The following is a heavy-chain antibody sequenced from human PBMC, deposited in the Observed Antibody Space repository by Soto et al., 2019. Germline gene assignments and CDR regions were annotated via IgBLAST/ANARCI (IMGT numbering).Heavy chain of an antibody. Sequence: PSETLSLTCAVYGGSFSGYYWSWIRQPPGKGLEWIGEINHSGSTNYNPSLKSRVTISVDTSKNQFSLKLSSVTAADTAVYYCARALRMITFGVRNYYYMDVWGKGTTVTVSS. CDR1: GGSFSGYY. D-gene: IGHD3-16*01. CDR3: ARALRMITFGVRNYYYMDV. J-gene: IGHJ6*03. CDR2: INHSGST. V-gene: IGHV4-34*01.